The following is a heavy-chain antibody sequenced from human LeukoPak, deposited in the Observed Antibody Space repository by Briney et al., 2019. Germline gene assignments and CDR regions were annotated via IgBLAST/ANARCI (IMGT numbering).Heavy chain of an antibody. CDR3: ASQSATIEGVDY. Sequence: PSETLSLTCTVSGGSISSGSYYWSWIRQPPGKGLEWIGSIYYSGSTYYNPSLKSRVTISVDTSKNQFSLKLSSVPAADTAVYYCASQSATIEGVDYWGQGTLVTVSS. J-gene: IGHJ4*02. V-gene: IGHV4-39*01. CDR2: IYYSGST. CDR1: GGSISSGSYY. D-gene: IGHD5-12*01.